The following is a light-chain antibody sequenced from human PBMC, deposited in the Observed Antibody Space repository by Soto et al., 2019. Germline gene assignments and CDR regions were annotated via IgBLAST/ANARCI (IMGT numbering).Light chain of an antibody. CDR2: GAS. CDR3: QQSYSTLVLT. CDR1: QGVDSD. V-gene: IGKV1-39*01. Sequence: IQMTQSPSSLSASVGDSVTITCRASQGVDSDLSWDQQRPGKAPKLLIYGASTLHSGVPSRFSGRGSGTLFTLNITSRQPEDVATYYCQQSYSTLVLTFGGGTKVELK. J-gene: IGKJ4*01.